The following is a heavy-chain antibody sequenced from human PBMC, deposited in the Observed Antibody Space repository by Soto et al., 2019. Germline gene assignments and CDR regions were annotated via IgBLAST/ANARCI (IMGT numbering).Heavy chain of an antibody. Sequence: EVQLVESGGGLVQPGGSLRLSCVASGFMFDSYAMNWVRQAPGKGLEWVSYISPGGDRIYYAESLKGRITISRDNARNSLSLQMNILSDDDTAVYYCTKSADSAGCAVDFWGQRALVTFSS. CDR1: GFMFDSYA. CDR2: ISPGGDRI. CDR3: TKSADSAGCAVDF. D-gene: IGHD2-8*02. J-gene: IGHJ4*02. V-gene: IGHV3-48*02.